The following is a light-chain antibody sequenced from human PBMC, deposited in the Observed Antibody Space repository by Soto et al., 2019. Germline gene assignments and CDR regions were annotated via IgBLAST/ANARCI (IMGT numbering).Light chain of an antibody. V-gene: IGLV2-23*02. J-gene: IGLJ3*02. Sequence: QSALTQPASVSGSPGQSITISCTGTSSDVGSYNLVSWYQQLPGKAPKLIIYEVNERPSGISDRFSGSKSGNTASLTISGLQGEDEADYYCCSYDGRSILMFGGGT. CDR1: SSDVGSYNL. CDR3: CSYDGRSILM. CDR2: EVN.